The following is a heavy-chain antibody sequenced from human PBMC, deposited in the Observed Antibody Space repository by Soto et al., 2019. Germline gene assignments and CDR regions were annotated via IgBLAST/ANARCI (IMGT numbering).Heavy chain of an antibody. J-gene: IGHJ5*02. CDR3: ARDRIAAAGKANWFDP. CDR1: GDSVSSNSAA. CDR2: TYYRSKWYN. V-gene: IGHV6-1*01. Sequence: PXQALSLPAAISGDSVSSNSAACNWIRHSPSRGLEWLGRTYYRSKWYNDYAVSVKSRITINPDTSKNQFSLQLNSVTPEDTAVYYCARDRIAAAGKANWFDPWGQGTLVTVSS. D-gene: IGHD6-13*01.